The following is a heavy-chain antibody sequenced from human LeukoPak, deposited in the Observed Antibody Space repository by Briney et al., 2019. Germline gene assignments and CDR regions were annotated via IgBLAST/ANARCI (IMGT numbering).Heavy chain of an antibody. CDR1: GYTFTGYY. V-gene: IGHV1-2*02. J-gene: IGHJ4*02. D-gene: IGHD4-17*01. CDR2: INPNSGGT. Sequence: ASVKLSCKASGYTFTGYYMHWVRQSPGQGLEWMRWINPNSGGTNYAQKFQGRVTMTRDTSISTAYMELSRLRSDDTAVYYCRTDRYGDYGDYIDYWGQGTLVTVSS. CDR3: RTDRYGDYGDYIDY.